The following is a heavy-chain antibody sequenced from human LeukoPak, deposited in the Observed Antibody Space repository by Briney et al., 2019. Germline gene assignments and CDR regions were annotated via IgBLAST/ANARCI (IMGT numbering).Heavy chain of an antibody. V-gene: IGHV4-31*03. CDR3: ARAVVTAIMGWYYFDY. CDR2: IYYSGST. D-gene: IGHD2-21*02. J-gene: IGHJ4*02. Sequence: SQTLSLTCTVSGGSISSGGYYWSWIRQHPGKGLEWIGYIYYSGSTYYNPSLKSRVTISVDTSKNQSSLKLSSVTAADTAVYYCARAVVTAIMGWYYFDYWGQGTLVTVSS. CDR1: GGSISSGGYY.